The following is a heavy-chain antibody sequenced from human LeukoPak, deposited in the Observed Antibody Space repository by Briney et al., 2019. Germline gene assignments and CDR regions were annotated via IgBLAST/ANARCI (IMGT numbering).Heavy chain of an antibody. Sequence: GGSLRLSCAASGFDLTTYAMTWVRQAPAKGLEWVSSIRIGGGGTYYADSVKGRFTTSRDNSKSTLFLQMNRVRGEDTAKYFCARDVGLIMFDLWGQGTLVTVSS. CDR2: IRIGGGGT. D-gene: IGHD1-26*01. J-gene: IGHJ4*02. CDR1: GFDLTTYA. V-gene: IGHV3-23*01. CDR3: ARDVGLIMFDL.